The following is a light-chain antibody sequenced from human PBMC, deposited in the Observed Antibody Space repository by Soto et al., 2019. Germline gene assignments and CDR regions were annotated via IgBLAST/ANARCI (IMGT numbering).Light chain of an antibody. J-gene: IGKJ4*01. V-gene: IGKV1-12*01. Sequence: DIQMPPSPSSVSASVGDRVTITCRASQGISNWLAWYQQQPGKAPKLLIYGASSLQSGVPSRFSGGGSGTHFTLIISSLQPEDFATYYCQQTNTFLPLTFGGGTKVEI. CDR2: GAS. CDR1: QGISNW. CDR3: QQTNTFLPLT.